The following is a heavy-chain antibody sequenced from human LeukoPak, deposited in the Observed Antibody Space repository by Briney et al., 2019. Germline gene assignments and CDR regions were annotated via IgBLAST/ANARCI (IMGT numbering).Heavy chain of an antibody. CDR3: AKQGGLRDGYNFVY. J-gene: IGHJ4*02. D-gene: IGHD5-24*01. V-gene: IGHV3-30*18. CDR1: GFTFNIYG. CDR2: ISYDGSHK. Sequence: QTGGSLRLSCAASGFTFNIYGMHWVRQAPGKGLEWVAIISYDGSHKYYADSVKGRFTISRDNSNNTLYLQMNSLRTEDTAMYYCAKQGGLRDGYNFVYWGQGTLVTVSS.